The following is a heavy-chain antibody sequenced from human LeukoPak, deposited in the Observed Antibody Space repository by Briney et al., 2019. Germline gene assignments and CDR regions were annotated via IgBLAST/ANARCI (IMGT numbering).Heavy chain of an antibody. CDR2: ISYDGSNK. V-gene: IGHV3-30*18. CDR3: AKDGNPKFGEFPGILRA. Sequence: PGGSLRLSCAASGFTFSSYGMHWVRQAPGKGLEWVAVISYDGSNKYYADSVKGRFTISRDNSKNTLYLQMNGLRAEDTAVYYCAKDGNPKFGEFPGILRAWGQGTLVTVSS. J-gene: IGHJ5*02. CDR1: GFTFSSYG. D-gene: IGHD3-10*01.